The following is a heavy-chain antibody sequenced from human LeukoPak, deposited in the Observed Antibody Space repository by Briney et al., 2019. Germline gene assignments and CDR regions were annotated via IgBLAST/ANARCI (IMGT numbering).Heavy chain of an antibody. J-gene: IGHJ3*02. V-gene: IGHV3-30*02. D-gene: IGHD4-17*01. Sequence: GGSLRLSCAASGFTFSSYGMHWVRQAPGKGLEWVAFIRYDGSNKYYADSVKGRFTISRDNSKSTLYLQMNSLRAEDTAAYYCAKETTTVMNDAFDIWGQGTMVTVSS. CDR3: AKETTTVMNDAFDI. CDR1: GFTFSSYG. CDR2: IRYDGSNK.